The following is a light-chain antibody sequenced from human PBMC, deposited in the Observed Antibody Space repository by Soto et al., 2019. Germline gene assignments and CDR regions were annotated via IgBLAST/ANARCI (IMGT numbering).Light chain of an antibody. CDR2: DAS. V-gene: IGKV3-11*01. Sequence: EVVMTQSPATVSVSPGDRATPSCLASQSVSSNLAWYKQKPGQAPRLLIYDASNRATGIPARFSGSGSGTDFTLTSSSLEPEDFAVYYCQQRSNWPLTFGGGTKVDIK. J-gene: IGKJ4*01. CDR1: QSVSSN. CDR3: QQRSNWPLT.